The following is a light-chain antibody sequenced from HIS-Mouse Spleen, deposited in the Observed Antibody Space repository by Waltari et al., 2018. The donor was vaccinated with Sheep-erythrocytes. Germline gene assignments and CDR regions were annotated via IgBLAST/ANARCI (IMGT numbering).Light chain of an antibody. CDR1: HLARKR. CDR2: DDS. V-gene: IGLV3-21*02. CDR3: QVWDSSSDPVV. J-gene: IGLJ2*01. Sequence: SYVLTQPPSVPVAPGPTATTTCGGNHLARKRAHRYQQKPGQAPVLVVYDDSDRPSGIPERFSGSNSGNTATLTISRVEAGDEADYYCQVWDSSSDPVVFGGGTKLTVL.